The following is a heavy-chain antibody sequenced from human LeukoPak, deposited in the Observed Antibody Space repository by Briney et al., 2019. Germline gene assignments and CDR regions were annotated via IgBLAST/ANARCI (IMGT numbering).Heavy chain of an antibody. Sequence: SETLSLTCAVYGGSFSGYYWSWIRQPPGKGLEWIGEINHSGSTNYNPSLKSRVTISVDTSKNQFSLKLSSVTAADTAVYYCARANYDILTGYRYYYYMDVWGKGTTVTISS. CDR1: GGSFSGYY. V-gene: IGHV4-34*01. J-gene: IGHJ6*03. D-gene: IGHD3-9*01. CDR3: ARANYDILTGYRYYYYMDV. CDR2: INHSGST.